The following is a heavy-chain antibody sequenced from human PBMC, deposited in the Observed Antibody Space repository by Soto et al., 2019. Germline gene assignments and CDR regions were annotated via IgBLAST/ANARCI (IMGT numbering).Heavy chain of an antibody. D-gene: IGHD6-6*01. V-gene: IGHV3-48*03. CDR2: ISESGTTI. CDR3: AKEFGSTWSPTGL. CDR1: EFTFSSFE. Sequence: AGSLRLSCVTSEFTFSSFEMNWVRQAPGKGLEWVSYISESGTTIYYRDSVKGRFTISRDNAKKSLYLQMNSLRPEDTAVYYCAKEFGSTWSPTGLWGQGTLVTVSS. J-gene: IGHJ4*02.